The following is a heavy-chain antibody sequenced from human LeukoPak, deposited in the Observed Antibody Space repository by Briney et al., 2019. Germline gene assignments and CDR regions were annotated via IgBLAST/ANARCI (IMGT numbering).Heavy chain of an antibody. CDR3: AKTRYGSYYYGMVV. D-gene: IGHD5-24*01. Sequence: GRSLRLSCAASGFTFSSYGMHWVRQAPGKGLEWVAVISYDGSNKYYADSVKGRFTISRDNSKNTLYLQMNSLRAEDTAVYYCAKTRYGSYYYGMVVWGQGTTVTVSS. V-gene: IGHV3-30*18. J-gene: IGHJ6*02. CDR2: ISYDGSNK. CDR1: GFTFSSYG.